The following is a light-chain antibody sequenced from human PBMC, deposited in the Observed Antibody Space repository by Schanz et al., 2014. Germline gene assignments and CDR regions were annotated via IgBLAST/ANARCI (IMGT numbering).Light chain of an antibody. J-gene: IGLJ1*01. Sequence: QSVLTQPPSASGTPGQRVTISCSGSSSNIGSNYVYWYQQLPGTAPKLLIYGNNQRPPGVPDRFSGSKSGTSASLAISGLQAEDEADYYCQSYDSSLSGSNVFGTGTKLTVL. CDR2: GNN. CDR1: SSNIGSNY. CDR3: QSYDSSLSGSNV. V-gene: IGLV1-47*02.